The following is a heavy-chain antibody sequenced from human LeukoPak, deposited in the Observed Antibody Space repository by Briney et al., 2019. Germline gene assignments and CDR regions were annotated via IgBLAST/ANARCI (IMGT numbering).Heavy chain of an antibody. V-gene: IGHV3-7*01. CDR2: IKHDGNEK. Sequence: GGSLRLSCAASGFTFSTYWMSWVRQAPGKGLEWVANIKHDGNEKYYVDSVKGRFTISRDNAKNSLYLQMNSLRAEDTAVYYCASQSYGLFEYWGQGTLVTVSS. CDR1: GFTFSTYW. J-gene: IGHJ4*02. CDR3: ASQSYGLFEY. D-gene: IGHD3-10*01.